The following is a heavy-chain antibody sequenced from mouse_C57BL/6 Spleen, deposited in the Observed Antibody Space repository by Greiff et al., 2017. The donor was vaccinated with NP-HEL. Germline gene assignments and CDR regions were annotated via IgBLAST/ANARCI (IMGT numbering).Heavy chain of an antibody. CDR2: ISNLAYSI. CDR1: GFTFSDYG. CDR3: ARQYYMGAMDY. V-gene: IGHV5-15*01. D-gene: IGHD2-12*01. Sequence: EVQGVESGGGLVQPGGSLKLSCAASGFTFSDYGMAWVRQAPRKGPEWVAFISNLAYSIYYADTVTGRFTISRENAKNTLYLEMSSLRSEDTAMYYCARQYYMGAMDYWGQGTSVTVSS. J-gene: IGHJ4*01.